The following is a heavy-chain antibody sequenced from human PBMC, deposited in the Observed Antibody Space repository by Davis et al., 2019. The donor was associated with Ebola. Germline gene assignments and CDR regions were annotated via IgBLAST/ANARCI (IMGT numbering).Heavy chain of an antibody. D-gene: IGHD5-12*01. Sequence: AASVQVSCKASGYTFTNYYLHWVRQPPGQGLEWMGMINPNDGRTIYAQKFQGRVIVTRDTSTTTVYLDMSSLRSEDTALYYCTTPGGQDSGYDVFEIWGQGTRVTVSS. V-gene: IGHV1-46*03. CDR2: INPNDGRT. CDR3: TTPGGQDSGYDVFEI. J-gene: IGHJ3*02. CDR1: GYTFTNYY.